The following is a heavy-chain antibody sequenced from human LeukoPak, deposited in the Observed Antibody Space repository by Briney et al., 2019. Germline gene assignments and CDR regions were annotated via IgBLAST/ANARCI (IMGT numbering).Heavy chain of an antibody. J-gene: IGHJ4*02. D-gene: IGHD3-16*01. Sequence: GGSLRLSCAASGFNFRGDNMNWVRQAPGKGLEWVSSMSTSSTYIYYADSIKGRFTISGDDARSLLYLQMDSLRAEDTAVYYCVRDFAFGFCNTTTCRYPFDSWGQGTLVTVSS. CDR3: VRDFAFGFCNTTTCRYPFDS. V-gene: IGHV3-21*06. CDR2: MSTSSTYI. CDR1: GFNFRGDN.